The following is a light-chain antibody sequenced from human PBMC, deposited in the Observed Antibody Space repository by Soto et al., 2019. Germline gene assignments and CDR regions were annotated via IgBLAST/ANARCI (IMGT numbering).Light chain of an antibody. J-gene: IGLJ1*01. CDR1: SSDVGGYNS. Sequence: QSVLTQPASVSGSPGQSITISCTGTSSDVGGYNSLSWYQQHPGKAPKLMIYEVTNRPSGVSNRFSGSKSGNTASLTISGHQAEDEADYYCSSYTSSSTLDYVFGTGTKLTVL. CDR2: EVT. V-gene: IGLV2-14*01. CDR3: SSYTSSSTLDYV.